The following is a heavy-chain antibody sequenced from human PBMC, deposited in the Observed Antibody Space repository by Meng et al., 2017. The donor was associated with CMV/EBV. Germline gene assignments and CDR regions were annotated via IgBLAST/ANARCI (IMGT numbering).Heavy chain of an antibody. Sequence: GESLKISCAASGFTFSSYSMNWVRQAPGKGLEWVSSISSSSSYIYYADSVKGRFTISRDNAKNSLYLQMNSLRAEDTAVYYCARDLGFDYWGQGTLVTVPQ. D-gene: IGHD3-16*01. J-gene: IGHJ4*02. CDR2: ISSSSSYI. CDR1: GFTFSSYS. CDR3: ARDLGFDY. V-gene: IGHV3-21*01.